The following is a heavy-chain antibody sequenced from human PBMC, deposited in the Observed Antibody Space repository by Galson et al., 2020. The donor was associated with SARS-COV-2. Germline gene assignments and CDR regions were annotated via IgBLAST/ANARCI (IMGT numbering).Heavy chain of an antibody. D-gene: IGHD6-19*01. CDR3: ASPVAHSSGWATPYNDAFDI. CDR2: ISYDGSNK. Sequence: GESLKISCAASGFTFSSYWMHWVRQAPGKGLEWVAVISYDGSNKYYADSVKGRFTISRDNSENTLYLQMNSLRAEDTAVYYCASPVAHSSGWATPYNDAFDIWGQGTMVTVSS. V-gene: IGHV3-30*03. J-gene: IGHJ3*02. CDR1: GFTFSSYW.